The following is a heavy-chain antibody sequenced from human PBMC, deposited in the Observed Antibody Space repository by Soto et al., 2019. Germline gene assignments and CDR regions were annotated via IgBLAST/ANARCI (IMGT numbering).Heavy chain of an antibody. J-gene: IGHJ3*02. Sequence: GGSLRLSCAASGFTFSSYGMHWVRQAPGKGLEWVAVISYDGSNKYYADSVKGRFTISRDNSKNTLYLQMNSLRAEDTAVYYCAKDKDDSSGYYLFDICGQGTMVTVSS. CDR2: ISYDGSNK. CDR1: GFTFSSYG. CDR3: AKDKDDSSGYYLFDI. V-gene: IGHV3-30*18. D-gene: IGHD3-22*01.